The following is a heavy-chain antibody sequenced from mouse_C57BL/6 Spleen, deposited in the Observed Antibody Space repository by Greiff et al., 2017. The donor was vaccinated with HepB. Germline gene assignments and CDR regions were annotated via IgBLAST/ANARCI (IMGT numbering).Heavy chain of an antibody. CDR1: GYSITSGYY. CDR3: ARERYGYDDAMDY. D-gene: IGHD2-2*01. J-gene: IGHJ4*01. CDR2: ISYDGSN. Sequence: ESGPGLVKPSQSLSLTCSVTGYSITSGYYWNWIRQFPGNKLEWMGYISYDGSNNYNPSLKNRISITRDTSKNQFFLKLNSVTTEDTATYYCARERYGYDDAMDYWGQGTSVTVSS. V-gene: IGHV3-6*01.